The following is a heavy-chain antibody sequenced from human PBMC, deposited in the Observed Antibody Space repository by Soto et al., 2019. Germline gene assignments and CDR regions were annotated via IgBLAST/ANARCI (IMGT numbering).Heavy chain of an antibody. D-gene: IGHD5-12*01. CDR3: ARPAKEVAPRSEYDAFDI. Sequence: QLQLQESGPGLVKPSETLSLTCTVSGGSISRSSYYWVWIRQPPGKGLEWIGTIYYSGSTYYSNPPLKSRGPISVDTSKNQFSLKLSSVTAADTAVYYCARPAKEVAPRSEYDAFDIWGQGKMVTGSS. J-gene: IGHJ3*02. CDR2: IYYSGST. CDR1: GGSISRSSYY. V-gene: IGHV4-39*01.